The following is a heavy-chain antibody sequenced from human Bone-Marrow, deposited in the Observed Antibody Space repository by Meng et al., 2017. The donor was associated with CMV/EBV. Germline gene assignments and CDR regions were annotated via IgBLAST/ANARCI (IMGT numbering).Heavy chain of an antibody. CDR3: ARVQWLVPDY. J-gene: IGHJ4*02. V-gene: IGHV4-59*12. CDR2: IYYSGST. D-gene: IGHD6-19*01. Sequence: SETLSLTCTVSGGSISSYYWSWIRQPPGKGLEWIGYIYYSGSTNYNPSLKSRVTISVGTSKNQFSLKLSSVTAADTAVYYCARVQWLVPDYWGQGTLVTVSS. CDR1: GGSISSYY.